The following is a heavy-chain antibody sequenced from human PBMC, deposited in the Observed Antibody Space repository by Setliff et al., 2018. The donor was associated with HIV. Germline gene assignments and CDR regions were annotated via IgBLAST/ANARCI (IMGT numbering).Heavy chain of an antibody. CDR2: MNPNSGST. J-gene: IGHJ6*03. Sequence: GASVKVSCKASGYTFTSSDINWVRQATGQGLEWMGWMNPNSGSTGYAQKFQGRVTMTRDTPIRTAYMELSSLRSEDTAVYYCARGAWYTSGWYSSRYLDVWGKGTTVTVSS. CDR1: GYTFTSSD. D-gene: IGHD6-19*01. V-gene: IGHV1-8*02. CDR3: ARGAWYTSGWYSSRYLDV.